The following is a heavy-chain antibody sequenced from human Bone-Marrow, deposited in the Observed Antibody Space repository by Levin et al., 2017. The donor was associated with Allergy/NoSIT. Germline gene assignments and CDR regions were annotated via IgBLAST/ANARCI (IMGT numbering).Heavy chain of an antibody. Sequence: SCAASGFTFSTYWMTWVRQAPGKGLEWVANLAQDGSETYYADSVKGRFTVSRDNAKNSLYLEMNSLRDEDSATYYCTRGGRGTSYYWVYWGQGTLVTVSS. D-gene: IGHD3-10*01. CDR3: TRGGRGTSYYWVY. V-gene: IGHV3-7*01. CDR2: LAQDGSET. J-gene: IGHJ4*02. CDR1: GFTFSTYW.